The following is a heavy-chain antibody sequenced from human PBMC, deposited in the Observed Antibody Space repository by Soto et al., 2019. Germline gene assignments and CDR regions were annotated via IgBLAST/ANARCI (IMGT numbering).Heavy chain of an antibody. V-gene: IGHV4-39*01. D-gene: IGHD2-15*01. CDR1: GGSITGSSYY. CDR2: IYYSGST. CDR3: MFGSVGKDLDY. Sequence: PSETLSLTCTVSGGSITGSSYYWGWIRQPPGKGLEWIGSIYYSGSTYYNPSLKSRVTISVDTSKNQFSLKLSSVTAADTAVYYFMFGSVGKDLDYGGQEPLVTVS. J-gene: IGHJ4*02.